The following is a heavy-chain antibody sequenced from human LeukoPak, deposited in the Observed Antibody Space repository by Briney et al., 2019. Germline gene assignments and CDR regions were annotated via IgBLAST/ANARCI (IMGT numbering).Heavy chain of an antibody. CDR3: ARVGEEHDSSGYYLRSYDAFDI. CDR1: GYTFTGYY. D-gene: IGHD3-22*01. CDR2: IYPGGGST. V-gene: IGHV1-46*01. Sequence: ASVKVSCKASGYTFTGYYIHWVRQAPGQGLEWMGIIYPGGGSTSYAQKFQGRVTMTRDMSTSTVYMELSSLRSEDTAVYYCARVGEEHDSSGYYLRSYDAFDIWGQGTMVTVSS. J-gene: IGHJ3*02.